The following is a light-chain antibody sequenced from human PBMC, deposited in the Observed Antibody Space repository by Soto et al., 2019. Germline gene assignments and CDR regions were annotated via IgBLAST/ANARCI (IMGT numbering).Light chain of an antibody. CDR3: QQYNFYSRT. J-gene: IGKJ1*01. Sequence: DIQMTQSPSTVSASVGDTVTITCRASQSISSWLAWYQQKPGKAPKLLIYKASTLQSGVPSRFSGIGSGTEFTLTISSLQPDDFATYYCQQYNFYSRTFGQGTKVEMK. CDR2: KAS. V-gene: IGKV1-5*03. CDR1: QSISSW.